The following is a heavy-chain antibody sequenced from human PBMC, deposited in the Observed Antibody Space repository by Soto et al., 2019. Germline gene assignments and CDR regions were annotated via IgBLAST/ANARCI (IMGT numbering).Heavy chain of an antibody. V-gene: IGHV4-59*01. CDR3: ARAHAPTTQFDS. CDR1: GGSMRNVY. CDR2: IFHSGNA. Sequence: PSETLSLTCAVCGGSMRNVYWSWIRQPPGKRLEWIGFIFHSGNAKYNPSLKSRVTISIDTSKSQFSLSLDSVAAADTAVYFCARAHAPTTQFDSWGLGTMVPVSS. J-gene: IGHJ4*01. D-gene: IGHD5-12*01.